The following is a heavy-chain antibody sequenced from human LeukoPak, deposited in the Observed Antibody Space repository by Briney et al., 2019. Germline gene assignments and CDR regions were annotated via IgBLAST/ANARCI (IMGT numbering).Heavy chain of an antibody. CDR1: VGSISSGGYY. Sequence: SETLSLTCTVSVGSISSGGYYWSWIRQPPGKGLEWIGYIYHSGSTYYNPSLKRRVTISVDRSKNQFSLKLSSVTAADTAVYYCARDPSIAVAGNGIWGQGTLVTVSS. D-gene: IGHD6-19*01. CDR2: IYHSGST. V-gene: IGHV4-30-2*01. J-gene: IGHJ4*02. CDR3: ARDPSIAVAGNGI.